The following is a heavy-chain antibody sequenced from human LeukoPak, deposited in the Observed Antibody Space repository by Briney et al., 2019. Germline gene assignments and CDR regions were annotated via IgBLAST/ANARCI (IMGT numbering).Heavy chain of an antibody. V-gene: IGHV4-4*07. CDR2: IYISGGT. CDR1: GDSISSYS. Sequence: PSETLSLICSVSGDSISSYSWSWIRQPAGKGLEWIGRIYISGGTNYNPSLKSRVTMSVDTSQNQFSLKLSSVTAADTAVYYCARHHHLEWLFPPFDYWGQGTLVTVSS. CDR3: ARHHHLEWLFPPFDY. J-gene: IGHJ4*02. D-gene: IGHD3-3*01.